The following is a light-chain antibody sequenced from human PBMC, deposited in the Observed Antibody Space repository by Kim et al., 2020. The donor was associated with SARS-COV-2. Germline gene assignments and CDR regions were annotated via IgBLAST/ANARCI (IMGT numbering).Light chain of an antibody. CDR2: GAS. CDR3: QQYNDWART. CDR1: QSVGSN. V-gene: IGKV3-15*01. J-gene: IGKJ1*01. Sequence: EVVMTQSPATLSVSPGERSTLSCRASQSVGSNLAWYQQKPGQTPRLLIYGASTRVTVIPARFSGSGSGTEFTLTISSLQSEDSAVYYCQQYNDWARTFGQGTKVDIK.